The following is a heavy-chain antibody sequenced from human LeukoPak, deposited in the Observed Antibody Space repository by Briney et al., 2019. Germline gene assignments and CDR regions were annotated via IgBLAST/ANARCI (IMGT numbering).Heavy chain of an antibody. CDR3: TTYSSGPCPF. D-gene: IGHD6-19*01. V-gene: IGHV3-15*01. J-gene: IGHJ4*02. CDR1: GITFSNAW. Sequence: GGSLRLSCAASGITFSNAWMTWVRQAPGKGLERVGRIYRSSNGETTDYGAPVKGRFTMSRDDSKNTLYLQMNSLKTGDTAVYYCTTYSSGPCPFWGQGTLVTVPS. CDR2: IYRSSNGETT.